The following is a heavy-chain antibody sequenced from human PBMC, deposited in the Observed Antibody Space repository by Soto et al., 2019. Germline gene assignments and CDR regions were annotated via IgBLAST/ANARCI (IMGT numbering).Heavy chain of an antibody. V-gene: IGHV3-33*01. CDR2: IWYDGSNK. Sequence: QVQLVESGGGVVQPGRSLRLSCAASGFTFSSYGMHWVRQAPGKGLEWVAVIWYDGSNKYYADSVKGRFTISRDNSKNTLYLQMNSLRAEDTAVYYCTVLLWFGAPHSKEYFDYWGQGTLVTVSS. D-gene: IGHD3-10*01. CDR3: TVLLWFGAPHSKEYFDY. CDR1: GFTFSSYG. J-gene: IGHJ4*02.